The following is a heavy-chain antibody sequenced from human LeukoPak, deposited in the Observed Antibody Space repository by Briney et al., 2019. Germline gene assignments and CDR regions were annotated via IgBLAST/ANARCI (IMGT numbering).Heavy chain of an antibody. V-gene: IGHV5-51*01. CDR3: ARQYYDYVWGSYRLDY. CDR1: GYSFTSYW. J-gene: IGHJ4*02. Sequence: GESLKISCKGSGYSFTSYWIGGVRQMPGKGLEWMGIIYPGDSDTRYSPSFQGQVTISADKSISTAYLQWSSLKASDTAMYYCARQYYDYVWGSYRLDYWGRGTLVTVSS. D-gene: IGHD3-16*02. CDR2: IYPGDSDT.